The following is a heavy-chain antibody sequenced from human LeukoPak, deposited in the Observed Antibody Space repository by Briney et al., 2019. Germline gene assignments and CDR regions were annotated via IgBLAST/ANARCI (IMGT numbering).Heavy chain of an antibody. CDR2: INAYNGDT. CDR1: GYTFTSSG. J-gene: IGHJ6*02. D-gene: IGHD1-26*01. V-gene: IGHV1-18*01. Sequence: ASVKVSCKASGYTFTSSGISWVRQAPGQGLEWMGWINAYNGDTNYAQKLQGRVTMTTDTSTSTAYMELSSLRSDDTAVYYCARDFPPVGATTVFTYYYYGMDVWGQGTTVTVSS. CDR3: ARDFPPVGATTVFTYYYYGMDV.